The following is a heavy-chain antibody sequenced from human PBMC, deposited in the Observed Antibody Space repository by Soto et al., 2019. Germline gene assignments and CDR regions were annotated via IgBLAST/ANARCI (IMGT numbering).Heavy chain of an antibody. V-gene: IGHV4-39*01. CDR3: ARQVSSGLHYYYYYGMDV. Sequence: SETLTLTCTVSGGSISSSSYYWGWIRQPPGKGQEWIGSIYYSGSTYYNPSLKSRVTISVDTSKNLFSLKLSSVTAADTAVYYCARQVSSGLHYYYYYGMDVWGQGTTVTVSS. CDR1: GGSISSSSYY. D-gene: IGHD3-22*01. J-gene: IGHJ6*02. CDR2: IYYSGST.